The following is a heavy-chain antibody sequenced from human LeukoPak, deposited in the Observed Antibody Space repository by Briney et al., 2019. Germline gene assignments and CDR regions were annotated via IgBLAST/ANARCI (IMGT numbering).Heavy chain of an antibody. Sequence: SETLSLTCTVSDISISSYYWNWIRKPARKGLEWIGRIHTSGSTKYNPSLKSRVTMSVDTSKNQFSLKLSSVTAADTAVYYCARVICSGGSCRFDYWGQGTLVTVSS. CDR2: IHTSGST. D-gene: IGHD2-15*01. J-gene: IGHJ4*02. CDR3: ARVICSGGSCRFDY. CDR1: DISISSYY. V-gene: IGHV4-4*07.